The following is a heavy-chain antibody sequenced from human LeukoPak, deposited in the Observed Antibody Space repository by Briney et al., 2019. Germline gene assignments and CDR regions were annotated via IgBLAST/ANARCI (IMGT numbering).Heavy chain of an antibody. D-gene: IGHD3-10*01. V-gene: IGHV6-1*01. CDR3: ARTYNGDLDY. J-gene: IGHJ4*02. CDR1: GXSVSSNSSA. Sequence: SQTLSLTCAISGXSVSSNSSAWNWIRQSPSRGLEWLGRTYYRSKWYNGYAISVKGRVNINPDTSKNQFSLQLTSVTPEDTAIYYCARTYNGDLDYWGQGTLVTVSS. CDR2: TYYRSKWYN.